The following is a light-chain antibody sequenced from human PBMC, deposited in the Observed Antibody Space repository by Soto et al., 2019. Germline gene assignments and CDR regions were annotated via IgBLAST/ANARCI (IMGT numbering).Light chain of an antibody. CDR3: QHYVIIPLP. Sequence: LKHSLVTVSLSERKRATLSCMTSQSVRTCLAWYEQKPGQAPRLFLYDASNRATGVPARFSGSRSVTDFTLTISCLQAEDSAGYYCQHYVIIPLPFAGLTK. CDR2: DAS. CDR1: QSVRTC. V-gene: IGKV3-11*01. J-gene: IGKJ4*01.